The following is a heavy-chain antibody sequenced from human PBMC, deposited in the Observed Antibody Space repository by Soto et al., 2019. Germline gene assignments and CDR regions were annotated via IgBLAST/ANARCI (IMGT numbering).Heavy chain of an antibody. V-gene: IGHV3-30*18. CDR1: GFFFSSHG. J-gene: IGHJ6*02. D-gene: IGHD1-1*01. CDR3: AKDFELPDGDYYHYGMDV. Sequence: GGSLRLSCVASGFFFSSHGMYWVRQAPGRGLEWVALISYEGSHKYYVDSVKGRFTISRDNSKKTVYLHMTSLRAEGTALYYCAKDFELPDGDYYHYGMDVWGQGTTVTVSS. CDR2: ISYEGSHK.